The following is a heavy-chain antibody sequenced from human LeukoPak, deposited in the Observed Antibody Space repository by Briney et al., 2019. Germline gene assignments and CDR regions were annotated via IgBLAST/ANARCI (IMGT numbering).Heavy chain of an antibody. Sequence: PSETLSLTCTVSGYSISSGYYWGWIRQPPGKGLEWIGSIYHSGSTYYNPSLKSRVTISVDTSKNQFSLKLSSVTAADTAVYYCAGVYSSSWYPFDYWGQGTLVTVSS. D-gene: IGHD6-13*01. J-gene: IGHJ4*02. CDR1: GYSISSGYY. CDR3: AGVYSSSWYPFDY. V-gene: IGHV4-38-2*02. CDR2: IYHSGST.